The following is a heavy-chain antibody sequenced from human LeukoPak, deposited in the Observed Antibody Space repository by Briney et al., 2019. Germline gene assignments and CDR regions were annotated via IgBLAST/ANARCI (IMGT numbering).Heavy chain of an antibody. CDR3: AKDPWDIVATSGYYFDY. CDR1: GFTFSSYA. V-gene: IGHV3-23*01. Sequence: GGSLRLSCAASGFTFSSYAMSWVRQAPGKGLEWVSAISGSVGSTYYADSGKGRSTTSRDNPKNRLYLQMNSVRGEDTAVYYCAKDPWDIVATSGYYFDYWGKGTLVTVPS. J-gene: IGHJ4*02. D-gene: IGHD5-12*01. CDR2: ISGSVGST.